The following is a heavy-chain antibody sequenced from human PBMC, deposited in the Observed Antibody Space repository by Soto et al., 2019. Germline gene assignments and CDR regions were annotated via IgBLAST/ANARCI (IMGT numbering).Heavy chain of an antibody. CDR2: ISAYNGNT. V-gene: IGHV1-18*01. D-gene: IGHD2-2*01. J-gene: IGHJ4*02. CDR3: ARWKDIVLVTDF. Sequence: QVQLVQSGAEVKKPGASVKVSCKTSGYTFTRYGISWVRQAPGQGLEWMGWISAYNGNTNYAQKLQGRVTMTTDTTTSTAYMELRSLSSDDTAVYYCARWKDIVLVTDFWGQGTLVTVSS. CDR1: GYTFTRYG.